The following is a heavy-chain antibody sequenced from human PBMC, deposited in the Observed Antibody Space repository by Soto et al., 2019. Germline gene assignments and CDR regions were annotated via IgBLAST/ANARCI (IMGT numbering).Heavy chain of an antibody. Sequence: QVQLVESGGGLVKPGGSLRLSCAASGLTFSDYYMSWIRQAPGKGLEWVSYINSRGYYTKYADSVQGRFTISRDNGKNSLFLQMNNLRVDDTAVYYCARELDGIDVWGQGTTVIVSS. CDR2: INSRGYYT. J-gene: IGHJ6*02. CDR3: ARELDGIDV. V-gene: IGHV3-11*05. CDR1: GLTFSDYY.